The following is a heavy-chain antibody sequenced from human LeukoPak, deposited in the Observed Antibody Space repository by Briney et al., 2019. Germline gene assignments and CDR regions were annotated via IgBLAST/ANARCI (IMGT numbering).Heavy chain of an antibody. CDR3: ARDPLNYYGSGSPDY. Sequence: GASVKVSCKASGYTFTGYYMHWVRQAPGQGLEWMGWINPNSGGTNYAQKFQGWVTMTRDTSISTAYMELSRLRSDDTAVYYCARDPLNYYGSGSPDYWGQGTLVTVSS. CDR2: INPNSGGT. CDR1: GYTFTGYY. V-gene: IGHV1-2*04. J-gene: IGHJ4*02. D-gene: IGHD3-10*01.